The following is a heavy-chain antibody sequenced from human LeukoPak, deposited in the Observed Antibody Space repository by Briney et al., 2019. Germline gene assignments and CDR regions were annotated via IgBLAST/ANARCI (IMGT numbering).Heavy chain of an antibody. D-gene: IGHD2-15*01. CDR1: GFTFSSYA. Sequence: GGSLRLSCAASGFTFSSYAMNWVRQAPGKGLEWVAVISYDGSNKYYADSVKGRFTISRDNSKNTLYLQMNSLRAEDTAVYYCARAREHGGGSYFDYWGQGTLVTVSS. CDR2: ISYDGSNK. V-gene: IGHV3-30-3*01. J-gene: IGHJ4*02. CDR3: ARAREHGGGSYFDY.